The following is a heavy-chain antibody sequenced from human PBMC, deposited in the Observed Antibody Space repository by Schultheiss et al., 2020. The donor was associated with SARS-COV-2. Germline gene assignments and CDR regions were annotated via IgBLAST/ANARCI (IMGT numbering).Heavy chain of an antibody. V-gene: IGHV3-33*01. CDR3: ARAQYYYDSSGYYRTLAFDY. D-gene: IGHD3-22*01. Sequence: GGSLRLSCAASGFTFSSYGMHWVRQAPGKGLEWVAVIWYDGSNKYYADSVKGRFTISRDNAKNSLYLQMNSLRAEDTAVYYCARAQYYYDSSGYYRTLAFDYWGQGTLVTVSS. CDR2: IWYDGSNK. CDR1: GFTFSSYG. J-gene: IGHJ4*02.